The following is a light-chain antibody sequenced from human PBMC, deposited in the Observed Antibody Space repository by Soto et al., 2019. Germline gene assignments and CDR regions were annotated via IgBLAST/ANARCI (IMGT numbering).Light chain of an antibody. CDR3: QQRTNWLT. Sequence: EIVLTQSPATLSLSPGERATLSCRASQSVGDYIAWYQRKPGQAPRLIIYDTFNRATGVPARFSGDGSGTDFTLTISSLEPEDFAVYYCQQRTNWLTFGGGTKVVIK. V-gene: IGKV3-11*01. CDR1: QSVGDY. CDR2: DTF. J-gene: IGKJ4*01.